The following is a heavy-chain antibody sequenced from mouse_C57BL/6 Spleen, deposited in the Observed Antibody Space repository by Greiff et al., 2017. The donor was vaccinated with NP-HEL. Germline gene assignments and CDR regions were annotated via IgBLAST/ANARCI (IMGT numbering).Heavy chain of an antibody. D-gene: IGHD1-2*01. V-gene: IGHV1-26*01. Sequence: VQLQQSGPELVKPGASVKISCKASGYTFTDYYMNWVKQSHGKSLEWIGDINPNNGGTSYNQKFKGKATLTVDKSSSTAYMELRSRTSEDSAVYDCARGGNYGHYFDYWGQGTTLTVSS. CDR2: INPNNGGT. J-gene: IGHJ2*01. CDR3: ARGGNYGHYFDY. CDR1: GYTFTDYY.